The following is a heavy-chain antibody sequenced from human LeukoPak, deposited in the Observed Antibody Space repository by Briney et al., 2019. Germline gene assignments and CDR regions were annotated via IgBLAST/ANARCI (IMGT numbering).Heavy chain of an antibody. CDR1: GGSITSNSYY. J-gene: IGHJ4*02. D-gene: IGHD6-19*01. Sequence: SETLSLSCTVSGGSITSNSYYWGWIRQPPGKGLEWIGSFYYSGSTYHNPSLKSRVTISVDKSKNQFSLKLSSLTAADTAVFYCAREGDSGWHTVGYFDYWGQGTLVTVSS. CDR3: AREGDSGWHTVGYFDY. CDR2: FYYSGST. V-gene: IGHV4-39*07.